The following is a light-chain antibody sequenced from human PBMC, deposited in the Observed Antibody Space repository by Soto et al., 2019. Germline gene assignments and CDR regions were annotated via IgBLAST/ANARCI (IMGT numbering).Light chain of an antibody. CDR3: QQYYSWHLN. CDR2: AAS. V-gene: IGKV1-8*01. J-gene: IGKJ4*01. Sequence: AIRITQAPSSFSASTGDGVTITCRARQGISSYLACYQQKPGKAPKLLIYAASTLQSGVPSRFSGSGSGTDFALNVRCLQSEDFATYCCQQYYSWHLNFAGGTK. CDR1: QGISSY.